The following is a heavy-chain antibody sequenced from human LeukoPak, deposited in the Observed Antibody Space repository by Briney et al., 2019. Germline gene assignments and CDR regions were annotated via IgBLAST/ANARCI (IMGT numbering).Heavy chain of an antibody. CDR1: GFKFSDHY. J-gene: IGHJ4*02. CDR2: ISSMSSAM. V-gene: IGHV3-48*02. D-gene: IGHD6-13*01. Sequence: GGSQRLSCAASGFKFSDHYIDWVRQAPGKGLEWVSYISSMSSAMYYADSVKGRFTISRDNAKNSLYLQMNSLRDEDTAVYYCARGYSRHFDYWGQGTLVTVSS. CDR3: ARGYSRHFDY.